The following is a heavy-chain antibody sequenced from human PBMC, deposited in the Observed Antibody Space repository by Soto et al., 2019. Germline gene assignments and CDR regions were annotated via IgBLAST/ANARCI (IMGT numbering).Heavy chain of an antibody. J-gene: IGHJ5*02. CDR1: GFSLSTSGVG. Sequence: QITLKESGPTLVKPTQTLTLTCTFSGFSLSTSGVGVGWIRQPPGKALEWLALIYWDDDKRYSPSLKSRLTSTKDTSKNQVVLTMTNMDPVDTATYYCAHRAYGAPRWDWFDPWGQGTLVTVSS. V-gene: IGHV2-5*02. D-gene: IGHD4-17*01. CDR3: AHRAYGAPRWDWFDP. CDR2: IYWDDDK.